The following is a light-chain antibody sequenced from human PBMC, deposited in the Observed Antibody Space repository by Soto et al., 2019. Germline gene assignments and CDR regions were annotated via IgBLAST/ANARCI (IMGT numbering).Light chain of an antibody. V-gene: IGKV1-6*01. Sequence: AIQMTQSPSSLSASVGDRVTITCRGSQGIRNDLGWYQQKPGKAPNLLIYATSSLQGGVPSRFSGSGSGTDFTLTINSLQPEDFATYYCQQAKSFPITFGQGTRLEI. CDR2: ATS. CDR3: QQAKSFPIT. CDR1: QGIRND. J-gene: IGKJ5*01.